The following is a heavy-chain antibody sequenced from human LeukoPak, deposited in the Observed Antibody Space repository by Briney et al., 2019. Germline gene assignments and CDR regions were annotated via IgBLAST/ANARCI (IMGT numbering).Heavy chain of an antibody. Sequence: GGSLRLSCAASGSTFSSYAMSWVRQTPGKGLEWVSAISGSGGSTYYADSVEGRFTISRDNSNNTLYLQMNSLRAEDTAVYYCAKGKVSDSWGQGTLVTVSS. J-gene: IGHJ4*02. CDR2: ISGSGGST. V-gene: IGHV3-23*01. CDR3: AKGKVSDS. CDR1: GSTFSSYA. D-gene: IGHD3-10*01.